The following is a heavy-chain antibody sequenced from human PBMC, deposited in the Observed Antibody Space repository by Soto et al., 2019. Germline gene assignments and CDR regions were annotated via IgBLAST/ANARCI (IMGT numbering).Heavy chain of an antibody. CDR1: GFTFSSYA. CDR3: ATSYYYDSSGSRALDY. J-gene: IGHJ4*02. CDR2: ISGSGGST. Sequence: GGSLRLSCAASGFTFSSYAMSWVRQAPGKGLEWVSGISGSGGSTYYADSVKGRFTISRDNSKNTLYLQMNSLRAEDTAVYYCATSYYYDSSGSRALDYWGQGTLVTVSS. V-gene: IGHV3-23*01. D-gene: IGHD3-22*01.